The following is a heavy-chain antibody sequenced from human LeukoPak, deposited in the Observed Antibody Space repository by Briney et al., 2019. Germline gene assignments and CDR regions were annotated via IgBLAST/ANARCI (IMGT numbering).Heavy chain of an antibody. Sequence: GGSLRLSCAASGFTFSSYSMNWVRQAPGKGLEWVSSISSSSSYIYYAASVKGRFTISRDNAKNSLYLQMNSLRAEDTAVYYCARDLFPFCGGDCYEGGSSLDYWGQGTLVTVSS. CDR3: ARDLFPFCGGDCYEGGSSLDY. V-gene: IGHV3-21*01. CDR2: ISSSSSYI. J-gene: IGHJ4*02. CDR1: GFTFSSYS. D-gene: IGHD2-21*02.